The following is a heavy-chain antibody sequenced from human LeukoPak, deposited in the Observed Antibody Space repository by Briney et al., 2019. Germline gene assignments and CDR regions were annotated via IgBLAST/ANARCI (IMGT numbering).Heavy chain of an antibody. Sequence: SETKSLTCTVSGGSISSSTYHWGWIRQPPGKGLEWIGSIYYSGSTYYIPSLKSRVTISVDTSKNQFSLKLSSVTAPDTAVYYCATVSMVRGVESDYWGQGTLVTVSS. J-gene: IGHJ4*02. D-gene: IGHD3-10*01. CDR3: ATVSMVRGVESDY. V-gene: IGHV4-39*01. CDR1: GGSISSSTYH. CDR2: IYYSGST.